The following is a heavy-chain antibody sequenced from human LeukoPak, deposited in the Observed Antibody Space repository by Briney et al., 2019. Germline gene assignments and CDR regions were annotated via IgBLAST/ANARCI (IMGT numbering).Heavy chain of an antibody. Sequence: GGSLRLSCAASGFTFSSYSMNWVRQAPGKGLEWVSYISSSGSTIYYADSVKGRFTISRDNAKNSLYLQMNSLRAEDTAVYYCARGGYGGNSADDAFDIWGQGTMVTVSS. CDR2: ISSSGSTI. V-gene: IGHV3-48*04. J-gene: IGHJ3*02. CDR3: ARGGYGGNSADDAFDI. D-gene: IGHD4-23*01. CDR1: GFTFSSYS.